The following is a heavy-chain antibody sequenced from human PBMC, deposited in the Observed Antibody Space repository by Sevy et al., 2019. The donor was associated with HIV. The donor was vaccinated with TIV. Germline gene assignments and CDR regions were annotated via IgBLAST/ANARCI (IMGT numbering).Heavy chain of an antibody. CDR2: IYWNDDK. J-gene: IGHJ2*01. Sequence: SGPTLVNPTQTLTLTCTFSGFSLSTSGVGVGWIRQPPGKALEWLALIYWNDDKRYSPSLKSRLTIPKNTSRNQVVLXMTNMDHVDTSTDYAAHFHPYILVVPAARGWYFHLWGRGTLVTVSS. CDR1: GFSLSTSGVG. CDR3: AHFHPYILVVPAARGWYFHL. V-gene: IGHV2-5*01. D-gene: IGHD2-2*01.